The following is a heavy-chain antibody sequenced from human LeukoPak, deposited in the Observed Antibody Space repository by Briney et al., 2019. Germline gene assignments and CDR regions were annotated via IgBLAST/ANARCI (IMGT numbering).Heavy chain of an antibody. D-gene: IGHD3-22*01. CDR1: GYTFTGHY. Sequence: ASVQVSCKASGYTFTGHYMHWVRQAPGQGLEWMGWINCNTGGTNYAQNFQGWVRMTRDTSISTVYMELSRLRSDDTAAYYCAREFSSSWFDYWGQGTLVTVSS. CDR3: AREFSSSWFDY. CDR2: INCNTGGT. V-gene: IGHV1-2*04. J-gene: IGHJ4*02.